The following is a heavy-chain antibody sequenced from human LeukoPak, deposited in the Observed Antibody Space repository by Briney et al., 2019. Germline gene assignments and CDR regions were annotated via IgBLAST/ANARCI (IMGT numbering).Heavy chain of an antibody. CDR2: ITPTSTSI. D-gene: IGHD3-22*01. CDR3: ATVYYDSSAYGDLDS. J-gene: IGHJ4*02. Sequence: PGGSLRLSCAASGIAFRSFTMHWVRQAPGKGLEWVSSITPTSTSIFYADSVKGRFTISRDNAKNSLYLQMNSLRAEDTAVYHCATVYYDSSAYGDLDSWGQGTLVTVSS. V-gene: IGHV3-21*01. CDR1: GIAFRSFT.